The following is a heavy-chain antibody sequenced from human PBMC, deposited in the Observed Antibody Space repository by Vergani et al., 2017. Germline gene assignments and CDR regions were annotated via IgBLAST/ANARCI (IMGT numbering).Heavy chain of an antibody. CDR1: GGSISSYY. CDR3: ARETYYYDSSGYNYYYYGMDV. Sequence: QVQLQQWGAGLLKPSETLSLTCTVSGGSISSYYWSWIRQPPGKGLEWIGYIYYSGSTNYNPSLKSRVTISVDTSKNQFSLKLSSVTAADTAVYYCARETYYYDSSGYNYYYYGMDVWGQGTTVTVSS. CDR2: IYYSGST. D-gene: IGHD3-22*01. J-gene: IGHJ6*02. V-gene: IGHV4-59*01.